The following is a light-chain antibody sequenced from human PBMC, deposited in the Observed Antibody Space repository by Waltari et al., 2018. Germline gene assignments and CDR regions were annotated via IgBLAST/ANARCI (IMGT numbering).Light chain of an antibody. V-gene: IGLV2-14*01. CDR2: DVS. J-gene: IGLJ2*01. Sequence: QSALTQPASVSGSPGQSVTLFCAVTSHDVGGYNPALWYQEHPGQAPTVIIYDVSDRPSGVSDRFSGSKSGNTASLTISGLQAEDEADYYCSSQSSNDVVLFGGGTKLTVL. CDR3: SSQSSNDVVL. CDR1: SHDVGGYNP.